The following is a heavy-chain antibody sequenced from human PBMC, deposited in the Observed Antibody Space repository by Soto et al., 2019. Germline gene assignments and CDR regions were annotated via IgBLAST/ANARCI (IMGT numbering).Heavy chain of an antibody. CDR2: INHSGRT. J-gene: IGHJ4*02. V-gene: IGHV4-34*01. Sequence: QVQLQQWGAGLLKPSETLSLTCAVYGGSFSGYYWSWIRQPPGKGLEWIGEINHSGRTNYNPSLKSQVTIPVDTSKNQFSLKLSSVTAADTAVYYCARASRRGYSGYGSWGQGTLVTVSS. CDR3: ARASRRGYSGYGS. D-gene: IGHD5-12*01. CDR1: GGSFSGYY.